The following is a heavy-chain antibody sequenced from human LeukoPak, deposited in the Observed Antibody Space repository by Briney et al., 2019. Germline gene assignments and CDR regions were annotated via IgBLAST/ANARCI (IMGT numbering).Heavy chain of an antibody. CDR2: IYTSGST. D-gene: IGHD2-2*01. Sequence: SETLSLTCTVSGGFISSYYWSWIRQPAGKGLEWIGRIYTSGSTNYNPSLKSRVTMSVDTSKNQFSLKLSSVTAADTAVYYCAGRYCSSTSCPFDYWGQGTLVTVSS. V-gene: IGHV4-4*07. CDR3: AGRYCSSTSCPFDY. J-gene: IGHJ4*02. CDR1: GGFISSYY.